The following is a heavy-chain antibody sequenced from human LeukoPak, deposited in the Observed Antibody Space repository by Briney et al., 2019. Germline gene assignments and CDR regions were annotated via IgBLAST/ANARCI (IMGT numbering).Heavy chain of an antibody. J-gene: IGHJ3*02. D-gene: IGHD4-23*01. Sequence: NASETLSLTCTVSGGSISSYYWSWIRQPAGKGLEWIGRIYTSGSTNYNPSLKSRVTMSADTSKNQFSLKLSSVTAADTAVYYCARGIDYGGNRAFDIWGQGTMVTVSS. CDR1: GGSISSYY. V-gene: IGHV4-4*07. CDR2: IYTSGST. CDR3: ARGIDYGGNRAFDI.